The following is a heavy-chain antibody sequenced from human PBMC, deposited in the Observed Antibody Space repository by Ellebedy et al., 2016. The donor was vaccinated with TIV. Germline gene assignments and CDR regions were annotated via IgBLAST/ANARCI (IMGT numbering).Heavy chain of an antibody. CDR3: ARVGPFGDYEDF. D-gene: IGHD4-17*01. J-gene: IGHJ4*02. Sequence: SETLSLXXAVYGGSISGYSWSWIRQPPGKGLEWIGYIYHSGTTYYNPSLKSRVTISVDRSKNQFSLKLSSVTAADTAVYYCARVGPFGDYEDFWGQGTLVTVS. CDR2: IYHSGTT. V-gene: IGHV4-30-2*01. CDR1: GGSISGYS.